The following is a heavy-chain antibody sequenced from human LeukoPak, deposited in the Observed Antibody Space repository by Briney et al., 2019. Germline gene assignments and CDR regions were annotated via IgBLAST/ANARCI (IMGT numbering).Heavy chain of an antibody. CDR2: IYHSGST. CDR1: GYSISSGYY. J-gene: IGHJ4*02. V-gene: IGHV4-38-2*02. Sequence: PSQTLSLTCTVSGYSISSGYYWGWIRQPPGKGLEWIGSIYHSGSTYYNPSLKSRVTISVDTSKNQFSLKLSSVTAADTAVYYCARAKQQLADYWGQGTLVTVSS. D-gene: IGHD6-13*01. CDR3: ARAKQQLADY.